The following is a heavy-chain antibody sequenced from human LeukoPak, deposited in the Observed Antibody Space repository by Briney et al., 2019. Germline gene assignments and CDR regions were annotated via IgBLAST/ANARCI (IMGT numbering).Heavy chain of an antibody. Sequence: APVKVSCKASGYTFTDLYIHWVRQAPGQGLEWMGWINTRSGGTRYAQNFQGRVSMTRDTSISTAYMELSSLTSDDTAVYYCARAGRRLFGVLIPLSFDYWDQGTPVTVSS. V-gene: IGHV1-2*02. D-gene: IGHD3-3*01. CDR2: INTRSGGT. CDR1: GYTFTDLY. J-gene: IGHJ4*02. CDR3: ARAGRRLFGVLIPLSFDY.